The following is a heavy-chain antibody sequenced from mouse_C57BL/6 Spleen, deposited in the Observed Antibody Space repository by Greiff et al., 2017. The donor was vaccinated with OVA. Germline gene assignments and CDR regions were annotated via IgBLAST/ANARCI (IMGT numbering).Heavy chain of an antibody. J-gene: IGHJ3*01. CDR1: GFTFSSYA. V-gene: IGHV5-4*01. Sequence: EVMLVESGGGLVKPGGSLKLSCAASGFTFSSYAMSWVRQTPEKRLEWVATISDGGSYTYYPDNVKGRFTISRDNAKNNLYLQMSHLKSEDTAMYYCARDLDYYGSSYEAYWGQGTLVTVSA. D-gene: IGHD1-1*01. CDR3: ARDLDYYGSSYEAY. CDR2: ISDGGSYT.